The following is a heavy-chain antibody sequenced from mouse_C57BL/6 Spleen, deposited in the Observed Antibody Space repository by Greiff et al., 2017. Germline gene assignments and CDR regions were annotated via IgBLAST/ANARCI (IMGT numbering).Heavy chain of an antibody. J-gene: IGHJ2*01. D-gene: IGHD4-1*01. Sequence: QVQLQQPGAELVRPGSSVKLSCKASGYTFTSYWMHWVKQRPIQGLEWIGNIYPSDSETHYNQKFKDKATLTVDKSSSTAYMQLSSLTSEDSAVYYCARRNWDVGDYFDYWGQGTTLTVSS. CDR3: ARRNWDVGDYFDY. CDR2: IYPSDSET. V-gene: IGHV1-52*01. CDR1: GYTFTSYW.